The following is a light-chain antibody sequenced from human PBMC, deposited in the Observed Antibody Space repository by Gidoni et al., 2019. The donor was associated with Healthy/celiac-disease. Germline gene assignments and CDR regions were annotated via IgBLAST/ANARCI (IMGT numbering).Light chain of an antibody. V-gene: IGKV1-39*01. CDR3: QQSYSTPPT. Sequence: FQRAQPPSSLSASVGDRVTITCRASQSISSYLNWYQQKPGKAPKLLIYAASSLQSGVPSRFSGSGSGTDFTLTISSLQPEDFATYYCQQSYSTPPTFGQGTRLEIK. CDR2: AAS. CDR1: QSISSY. J-gene: IGKJ5*01.